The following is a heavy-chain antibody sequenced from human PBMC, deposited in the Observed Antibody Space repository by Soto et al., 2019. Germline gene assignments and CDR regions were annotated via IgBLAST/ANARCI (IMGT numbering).Heavy chain of an antibody. CDR1: QFTFSRYW. D-gene: IGHD1-26*01. Sequence: EVQLVASGGGLVQPGGSLRLSCAASQFTFSRYWMHWVRQAPGKGLMWVSRINSDGSRTTYADSVKGRFTISRDNAKNTLFLQMNSLRAEDSAVYYCVRVATGSYDWFDPWGQGTLVTVSS. J-gene: IGHJ5*02. CDR3: VRVATGSYDWFDP. V-gene: IGHV3-74*03. CDR2: INSDGSRT.